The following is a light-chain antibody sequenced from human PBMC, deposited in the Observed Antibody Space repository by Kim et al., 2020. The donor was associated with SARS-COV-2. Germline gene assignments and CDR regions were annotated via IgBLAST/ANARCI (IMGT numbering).Light chain of an antibody. Sequence: ALGQTVRITCQGESLRSYYVSWYQQKPGQAPVLVIYGKNNRPSGIPDRFSGSSSGNTASLTITGAQAEDEADYYCNSRDSSGNHLVFGGGTQLTVL. CDR2: GKN. J-gene: IGLJ2*01. V-gene: IGLV3-19*01. CDR3: NSRDSSGNHLV. CDR1: SLRSYY.